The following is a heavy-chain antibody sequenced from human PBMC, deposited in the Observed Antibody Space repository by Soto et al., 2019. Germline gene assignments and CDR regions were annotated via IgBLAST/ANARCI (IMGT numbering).Heavy chain of an antibody. J-gene: IGHJ6*02. CDR3: ARGPAAVYGYYDGMDV. D-gene: IGHD2-8*01. CDR2: IIPIFGTA. CDR1: GGTFSSYA. Sequence: QVQLVQSGAEVKKPGSSVKVSCKASGGTFSSYAISWVRQAPGQGLEWMGGIIPIFGTANYAQKFQGRVTITADESTSTAYMELSSLRSEDTAVYYCARGPAAVYGYYDGMDVWGQGTTVTVSS. V-gene: IGHV1-69*01.